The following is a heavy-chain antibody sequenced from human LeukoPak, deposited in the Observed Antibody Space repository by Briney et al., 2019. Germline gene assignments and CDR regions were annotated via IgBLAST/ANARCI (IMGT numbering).Heavy chain of an antibody. V-gene: IGHV3-30*04. CDR2: ISGDGVHK. Sequence: GGSLRLSCAASGFIFGSYSMHWVRQAPGRGLESVAVISGDGVHKYYAGSVEGRFTIARDNAENTLYLQMNSLRPEDTALYYCSRDGGPDYNDIDFWGQGTSVTVSS. J-gene: IGHJ4*02. CDR1: GFIFGSYS. D-gene: IGHD4-11*01. CDR3: SRDGGPDYNDIDF.